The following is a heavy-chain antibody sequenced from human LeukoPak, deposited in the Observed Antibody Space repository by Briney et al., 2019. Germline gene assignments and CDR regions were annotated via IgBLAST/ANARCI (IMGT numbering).Heavy chain of an antibody. CDR2: INPNSGGT. D-gene: IGHD2-2*01. Sequence: GASVKVSCKASGYTFTGYYMHWVRQAPGQGLEWMGWINPNSGGTNYAQKFRGRVTMTRDTSISTAYMELSRLRSDDTAVYYCARALTLGYCSSTSCPPNDAFDIWGQGTMVTVSS. CDR3: ARALTLGYCSSTSCPPNDAFDI. J-gene: IGHJ3*02. CDR1: GYTFTGYY. V-gene: IGHV1-2*02.